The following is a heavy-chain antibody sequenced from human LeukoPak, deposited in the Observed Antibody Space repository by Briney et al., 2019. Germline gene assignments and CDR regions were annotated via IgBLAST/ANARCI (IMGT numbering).Heavy chain of an antibody. CDR1: GYTFTGYY. Sequence: SVKVSCKASGYTFTGYYLHWVRQAPGQGLEYMGWINPNSGVTNYTQKFQGRVTMTRDTSISTAHMELSRLRSDDTAMYYCARPSGGGYSGYDLMIWGQGSLSPSPQ. V-gene: IGHV1-2*02. CDR2: INPNSGVT. D-gene: IGHD5-12*01. CDR3: ARPSGGGYSGYDLMI. J-gene: IGHJ4*02.